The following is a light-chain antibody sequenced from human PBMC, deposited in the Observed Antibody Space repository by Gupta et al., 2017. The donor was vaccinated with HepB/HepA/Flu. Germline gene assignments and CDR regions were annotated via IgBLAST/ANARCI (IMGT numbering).Light chain of an antibody. CDR2: KDS. CDR3: YSAADNNWV. V-gene: IGLV3-27*01. J-gene: IGLJ3*02. CDR1: VLKKKY. Sequence: SYVLTQPSSVSVSPGQTARITCSGDVLKKKYARWFQQKPGQAPVLVIYKDSERPSGIPERFSGSSSRTTVTLTIGGAQVEDEADYYCYSAADNNWVFGGGTKLTVL.